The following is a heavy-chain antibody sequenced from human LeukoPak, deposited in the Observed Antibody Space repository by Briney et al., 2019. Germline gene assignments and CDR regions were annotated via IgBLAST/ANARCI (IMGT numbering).Heavy chain of an antibody. CDR3: ARRGIRDYYGSGSYYGFDY. CDR1: GYTFTNYW. J-gene: IGHJ4*02. CDR2: IYPGDSDT. V-gene: IGHV5-51*01. Sequence: GESLKISCKGSGYTFTNYWIAWVRQMPGKGLEWMGIIYPGDSDTRYSPSFQGQVTISADKSISTAYLQWSSLKASDTAMYYCARRGIRDYYGSGSYYGFDYWGQGTLVTVSS. D-gene: IGHD3-10*01.